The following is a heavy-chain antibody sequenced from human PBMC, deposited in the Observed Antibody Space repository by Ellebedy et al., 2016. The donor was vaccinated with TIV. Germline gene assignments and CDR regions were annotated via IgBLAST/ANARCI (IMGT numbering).Heavy chain of an antibody. V-gene: IGHV1-18*01. D-gene: IGHD2-2*01. J-gene: IGHJ6*02. CDR2: ISAYNGNT. Sequence: ASVKVSCXASGYTFTSYGISWVRQAPGQGLEWMGWISAYNGNTNYAQKLQGRVTMTTDTSTSTAYMELRSLRSDDTAVYYCARDIVVVPAVYYYYYGMDVWGQGTTVTVSS. CDR1: GYTFTSYG. CDR3: ARDIVVVPAVYYYYYGMDV.